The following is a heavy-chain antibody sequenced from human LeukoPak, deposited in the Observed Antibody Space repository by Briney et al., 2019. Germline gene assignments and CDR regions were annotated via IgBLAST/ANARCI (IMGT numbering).Heavy chain of an antibody. J-gene: IGHJ4*02. CDR2: IYPGDSDT. CDR3: ARLARAAAGTDSLYYFDY. CDR1: GYIFTNFW. V-gene: IGHV5-51*01. Sequence: KPGESLKISCKASGYIFTNFWIGWVRQMPGKGLERMGIIYPGDSDTRYSPSFQGQVTISADKSISTAYLQWSSLKASDTAMYYCARLARAAAGTDSLYYFDYWGQGTLVTVSS. D-gene: IGHD6-13*01.